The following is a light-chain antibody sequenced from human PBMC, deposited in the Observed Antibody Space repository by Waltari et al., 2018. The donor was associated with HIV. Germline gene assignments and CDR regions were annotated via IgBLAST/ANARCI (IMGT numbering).Light chain of an antibody. Sequence: QSALTQPASVSGSPGPSITIPCPGDFSGIGFYDLFSWYQKYPGKAPQLIIYDVNTRPSGISNRFAGSKSGNTASLTISALQGDDEADYYCSSYTDSDTLLFGGGTKLTVL. CDR1: FSGIGFYDL. J-gene: IGLJ2*01. V-gene: IGLV2-14*01. CDR2: DVN. CDR3: SSYTDSDTLL.